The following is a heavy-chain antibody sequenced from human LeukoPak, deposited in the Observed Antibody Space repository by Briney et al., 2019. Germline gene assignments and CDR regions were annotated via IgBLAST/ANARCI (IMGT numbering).Heavy chain of an antibody. J-gene: IGHJ3*02. D-gene: IGHD3-22*01. V-gene: IGHV3-11*04. Sequence: GGSLRLSCAASGFTFSDYYMSWIRQAPGKGLEWVSYISSSGSTIYYADSVKGRFTISRDNAKNSLYLQMNSLRAEDTAVYYCAKDGYYYDSSGYGAFDIWGQGTMVTVSS. CDR2: ISSSGSTI. CDR1: GFTFSDYY. CDR3: AKDGYYYDSSGYGAFDI.